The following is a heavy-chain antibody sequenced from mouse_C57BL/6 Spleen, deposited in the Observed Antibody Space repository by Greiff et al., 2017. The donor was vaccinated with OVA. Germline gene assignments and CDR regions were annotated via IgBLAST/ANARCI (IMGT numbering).Heavy chain of an antibody. J-gene: IGHJ3*01. CDR1: GFTFSDYG. D-gene: IGHD1-1*01. V-gene: IGHV5-17*01. CDR3: ASPDYYGSSYWFAY. CDR2: ISSGSSTI. Sequence: EVMLVESGGGLVKPGGSLKLSCAASGFTFSDYGMHWVRQAPEKGLEWVAYISSGSSTIYYADTVKGRFTISRDNAKNTLFLQMTSLRSEDTAMYYCASPDYYGSSYWFAYWGQGTLVTVSA.